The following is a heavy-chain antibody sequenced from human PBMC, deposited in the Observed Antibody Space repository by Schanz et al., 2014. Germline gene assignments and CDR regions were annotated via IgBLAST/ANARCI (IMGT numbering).Heavy chain of an antibody. CDR3: ARDGEAAAGCDY. CDR1: GFTFSSYA. J-gene: IGHJ4*02. D-gene: IGHD6-13*01. V-gene: IGHV3-23*01. Sequence: EVHLLDSGGGLVQPGGSLRLSCAASGFTFSSYAMSWVRQAPGKGLEWVSSISSGGNPYYANSVKGRFGISRDNSENTLYLQMSSLRAEDTAVYYCARDGEAAAGCDYWGQGTLGTVSS. CDR2: ISSGGNP.